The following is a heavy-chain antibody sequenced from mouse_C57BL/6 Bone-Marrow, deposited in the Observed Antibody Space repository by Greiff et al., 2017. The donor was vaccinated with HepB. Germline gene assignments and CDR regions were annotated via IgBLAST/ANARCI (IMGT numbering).Heavy chain of an antibody. CDR2: IDPSDSYT. CDR3: AGPYGSSYDY. Sequence: QVQLQQPGAELVRPGTSVKLSCKASGYTFTSYWMHWVKQRPGQGLEWIGVIDPSDSYTNYNQKFKGKATLTVDTSSSTAYMQLSSLTSEDSAVYYFAGPYGSSYDYWGQGTLVTVSA. D-gene: IGHD1-1*01. V-gene: IGHV1-59*01. J-gene: IGHJ3*01. CDR1: GYTFTSYW.